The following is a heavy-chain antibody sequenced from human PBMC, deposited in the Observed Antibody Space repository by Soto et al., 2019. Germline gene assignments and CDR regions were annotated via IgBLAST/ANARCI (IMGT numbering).Heavy chain of an antibody. CDR2: ISYDGSDK. CDR1: GFPFTSYG. Sequence: QVQLVESGGGVVQPGRSLRLSCAASGFPFTSYGMHWVREGPDKGLEWVAIISYDGSDKYYADSVEGRFTISRDNSKNTLYLQMNSLRPEDTALYYCVGGQYYFDYRGQGTRVIVSS. CDR3: VGGQYYFDY. D-gene: IGHD3-10*01. V-gene: IGHV3-30*03. J-gene: IGHJ4*02.